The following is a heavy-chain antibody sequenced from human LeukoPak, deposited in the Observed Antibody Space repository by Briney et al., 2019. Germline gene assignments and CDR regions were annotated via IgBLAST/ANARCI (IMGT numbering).Heavy chain of an antibody. D-gene: IGHD3-3*01. CDR2: INAYNGHT. V-gene: IGHV1-18*01. CDR3: ARDRLRFLPWDWFDP. Sequence: ASVKVSCKASGYTFTSYGLSGVRPAPGQDLEWMGWINAYNGHTNYAQKFQGRVTMTTDTYTSTAYMELRSRRSDDTAVYYCARDRLRFLPWDWFDPWGQGTLVTVSS. CDR1: GYTFTSYG. J-gene: IGHJ5*02.